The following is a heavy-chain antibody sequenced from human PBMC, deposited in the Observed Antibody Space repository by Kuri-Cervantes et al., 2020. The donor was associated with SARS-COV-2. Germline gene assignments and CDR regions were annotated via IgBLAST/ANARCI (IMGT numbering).Heavy chain of an antibody. CDR3: ARQMMSSITIFGVVITRNWFDP. CDR2: IIHTGGT. D-gene: IGHD3-3*01. CDR1: GSFIGYY. Sequence: TLSLTCAVSGSFIGYYWSWIRQPPGKGLEWIGEIIHTGGTDYNPSLKSRVTISVDTSKNQFSLKLRSVTAADTAVYYCARQMMSSITIFGVVITRNWFDPWGQGTLVTVSS. V-gene: IGHV4-34*12. J-gene: IGHJ5*02.